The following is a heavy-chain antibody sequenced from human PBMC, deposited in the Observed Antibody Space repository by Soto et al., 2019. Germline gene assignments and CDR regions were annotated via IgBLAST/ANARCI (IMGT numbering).Heavy chain of an antibody. CDR1: GYSFTSYW. V-gene: IGHV5-51*01. Sequence: GESLKISCKGSGYSFTSYWIGWVRQMPGKGLEWMGIIYPGDSDTRYSPSFQGQVTISADKSISTAYLQWSSLKASDTAMYYCTVDTAMVTGDSYGMDVWGQGTTVTVS. D-gene: IGHD5-18*01. CDR2: IYPGDSDT. J-gene: IGHJ6*02. CDR3: TVDTAMVTGDSYGMDV.